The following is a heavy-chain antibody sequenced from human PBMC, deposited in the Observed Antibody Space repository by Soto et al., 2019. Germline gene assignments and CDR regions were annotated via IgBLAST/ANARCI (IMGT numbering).Heavy chain of an antibody. J-gene: IGHJ4*02. CDR1: GGSISSGGYS. V-gene: IGHV4-30-2*03. Sequence: SETLSLTCAVSGGSISSGGYSWSWIRQPPGKGLEWIGGIYHSGSSYYTPSLKSRVTISVDTSENQFSLKLISVTAADTAVYYCARTKRGFLYGELDYWGQGTQVTVSS. D-gene: IGHD5-18*01. CDR2: IYHSGSS. CDR3: ARTKRGFLYGELDY.